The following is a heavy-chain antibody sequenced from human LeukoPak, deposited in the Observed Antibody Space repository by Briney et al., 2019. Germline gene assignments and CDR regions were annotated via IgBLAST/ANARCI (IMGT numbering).Heavy chain of an antibody. CDR1: GYTFTAYY. J-gene: IGHJ4*02. CDR2: LNPNSGGT. V-gene: IGHV1-2*02. Sequence: ASVKVSCKTSGYTFTAYYMHWVRQAPGQGLEWMGWLNPNSGGTNYAQKFQGRVTMTRDTSISTAYMELSRLRSDDTAVYYCARDQVYNSAQGVVDYWGQGTLVTVSS. D-gene: IGHD6-19*01. CDR3: ARDQVYNSAQGVVDY.